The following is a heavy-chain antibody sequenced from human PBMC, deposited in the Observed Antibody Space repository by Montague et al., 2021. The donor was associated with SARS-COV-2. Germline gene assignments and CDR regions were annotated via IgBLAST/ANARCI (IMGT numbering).Heavy chain of an antibody. CDR1: GFTFRNYA. CDR2: IYGGASST. D-gene: IGHD1-26*01. Sequence: SLRLSCAASGFTFRNYAMSWVRRAPGKGLEWVSVIYGGASSTYYADSVKGRFTISRDNSKNTLYLQMNNLRAEDTAVYYCAKVDQWEVFLDYWGRGTLVIVSS. CDR3: AKVDQWEVFLDY. J-gene: IGHJ4*02. V-gene: IGHV3-23*03.